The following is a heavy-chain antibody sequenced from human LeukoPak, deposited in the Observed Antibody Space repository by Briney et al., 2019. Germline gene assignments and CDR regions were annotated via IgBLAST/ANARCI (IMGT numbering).Heavy chain of an antibody. V-gene: IGHV1-69*05. D-gene: IGHD6-19*01. J-gene: IGHJ5*02. CDR3: ARGVSSGWYMRWFDP. CDR1: GGTFSSYA. Sequence: SSVKVSCKXSGGTFSSYAISWVRRAPGQGLEWMGRIIPIFGTANYSQKFQGRVTITTDESTSTAYMELSSLRSEDTAVYYCARGVSSGWYMRWFDPWGQGTLVTVSS. CDR2: IIPIFGTA.